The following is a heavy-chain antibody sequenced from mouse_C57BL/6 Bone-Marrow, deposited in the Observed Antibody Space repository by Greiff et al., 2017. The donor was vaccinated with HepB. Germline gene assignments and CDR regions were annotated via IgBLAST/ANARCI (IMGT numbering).Heavy chain of an antibody. D-gene: IGHD1-1*01. CDR3: ARDADYYGSSPHWYFDV. CDR1: GFTFSDFY. Sequence: EVKLMESGGGLVQSGRSLRLSCATSGFTFSDFYMEWVRQAPGKGLEWIAASRNKANDYTTEYSASVKGRFIVSRDTSQSILYLQMNALRAEDTAIYYCARDADYYGSSPHWYFDVWGTGTTVTVSS. V-gene: IGHV7-1*01. CDR2: SRNKANDYTT. J-gene: IGHJ1*03.